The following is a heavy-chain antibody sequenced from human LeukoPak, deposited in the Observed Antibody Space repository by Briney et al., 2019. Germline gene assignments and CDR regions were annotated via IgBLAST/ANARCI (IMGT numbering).Heavy chain of an antibody. Sequence: PSQTLSLTCTVSGGSISSGGYYWSWIRQHPGKGLEWIGYIYYSRSTYYNPSLKSRVTISVDTSKNQFSLKLSSVTAADTAVYFCARLRLSGGSFSVGWFDPWGQGIQVTVSS. D-gene: IGHD1-26*01. CDR1: GGSISSGGYY. CDR3: ARLRLSGGSFSVGWFDP. CDR2: IYYSRST. J-gene: IGHJ5*02. V-gene: IGHV4-31*03.